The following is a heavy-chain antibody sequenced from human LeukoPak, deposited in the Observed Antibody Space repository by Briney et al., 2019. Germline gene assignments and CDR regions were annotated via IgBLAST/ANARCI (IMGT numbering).Heavy chain of an antibody. CDR2: INHSGST. J-gene: IGHJ5*02. Sequence: PSETLSLTCAVYGGSFSGYYWSWIRQPPGKGLEWIGDINHSGSTNCKPSLKSRVTISVDTPKNQFSLKLSSVTAADTAVYYCASRQNSVVVPAANWFDPWGQGTLVTVSS. CDR1: GGSFSGYY. CDR3: ASRQNSVVVPAANWFDP. V-gene: IGHV4-34*01. D-gene: IGHD2-2*01.